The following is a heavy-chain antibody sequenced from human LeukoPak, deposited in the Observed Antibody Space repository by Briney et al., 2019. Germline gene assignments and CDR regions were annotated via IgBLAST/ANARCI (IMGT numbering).Heavy chain of an antibody. Sequence: GSLRLSCAASGFTFSTYWMHWVRQAPGKGLLWVSRINGDGTSTKYADSVKGRFTISRDNARHTLYLQMNSLRAEDTAVYYCARASTTVPNLLDYWGQGNLDPVSS. V-gene: IGHV3-74*03. J-gene: IGHJ4*02. CDR1: GFTFSTYW. D-gene: IGHD4-17*01. CDR3: ARASTTVPNLLDY. CDR2: INGDGTST.